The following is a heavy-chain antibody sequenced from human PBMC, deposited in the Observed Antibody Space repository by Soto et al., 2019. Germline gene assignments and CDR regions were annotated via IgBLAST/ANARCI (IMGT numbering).Heavy chain of an antibody. CDR3: ARAVAGDPKSPYYYYYMDV. V-gene: IGHV3-7*01. CDR2: IKQDGSEK. CDR1: GFTFSSYW. Sequence: GGSLRLSCAASGFTFSSYWMSWVRQAPGKGLEWVANIKQDGSEKYYVDSVKGRFTISRDNAKNSLYLQMNSLRAEDTAVYYCARAVAGDPKSPYYYYYMDVWGKGTTVTVSS. J-gene: IGHJ6*03. D-gene: IGHD6-19*01.